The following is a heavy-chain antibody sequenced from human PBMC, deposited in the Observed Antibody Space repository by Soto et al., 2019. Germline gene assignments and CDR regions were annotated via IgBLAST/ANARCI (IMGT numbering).Heavy chain of an antibody. CDR3: ARTGAYYDFWSGYNPYYFDY. CDR2: INHSGST. CDR1: GGSFSGYY. V-gene: IGHV4-34*01. Sequence: PSETLSITGAVYGGSFSGYYWSWIRQPPGKGLEWIGEINHSGSTNYNPSLKSRVTISVDTSKNQFSLKLSSVTAADTAVYYCARTGAYYDFWSGYNPYYFDYWGQGTLVTVSS. J-gene: IGHJ4*02. D-gene: IGHD3-3*01.